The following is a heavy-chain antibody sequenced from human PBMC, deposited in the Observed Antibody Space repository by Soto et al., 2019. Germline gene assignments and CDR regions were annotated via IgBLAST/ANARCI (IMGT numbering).Heavy chain of an antibody. CDR2: ISQTGDYM. D-gene: IGHD3-22*01. V-gene: IGHV3-21*04. Sequence: GGSLRLSCVGSGFNFRICTMNWVRQAPGKGPEWVSSISQTGDYMVYADSVKGRFTISRDNSKNTLYLQMNSLRAEDTAVYYCAKAKGRYYYDSSGYFDYWGQGTLVTVSS. J-gene: IGHJ4*02. CDR1: GFNFRICT. CDR3: AKAKGRYYYDSSGYFDY.